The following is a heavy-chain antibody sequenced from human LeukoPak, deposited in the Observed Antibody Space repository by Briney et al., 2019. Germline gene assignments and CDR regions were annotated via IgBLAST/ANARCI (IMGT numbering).Heavy chain of an antibody. D-gene: IGHD2-21*02. CDR1: GDSINGYF. CDR2: IYYSGST. V-gene: IGHV4-59*05. J-gene: IGHJ4*02. Sequence: SETLSLTCTVSGDSINGYFGNWIRQPPGKDLEWIGSIYYSGSTYYNPSLKSRVTISVDTSKNQFSLKLTSVTAADTAVYYCARHGHHGDHDYWGQGTLVTVSS. CDR3: ARHGHHGDHDY.